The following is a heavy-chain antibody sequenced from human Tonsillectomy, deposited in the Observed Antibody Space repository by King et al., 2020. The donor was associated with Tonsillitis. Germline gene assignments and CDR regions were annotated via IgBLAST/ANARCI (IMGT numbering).Heavy chain of an antibody. Sequence: QLQESGPGLVKPSETLSLTCTVSGGSISSSSYYWGWIRQPPGKGLEWIGSIYYSGSTYYNPSLKSRVTMSVDTSNNQFSLKLSSVTAADTAVYYCARGSRLGIYYVDYWGQGTLVTVSS. V-gene: IGHV4-39*01. J-gene: IGHJ4*02. D-gene: IGHD3-22*01. CDR2: IYYSGST. CDR1: GGSISSSSYY. CDR3: ARGSRLGIYYVDY.